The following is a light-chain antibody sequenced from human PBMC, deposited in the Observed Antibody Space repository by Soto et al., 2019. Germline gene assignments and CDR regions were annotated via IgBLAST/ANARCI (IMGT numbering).Light chain of an antibody. CDR3: SSFARGSVV. CDR1: SSDVGGSNY. J-gene: IGLJ2*01. V-gene: IGLV2-11*01. CDR2: EVD. Sequence: QSVLTQPRAVSGSPGQSATISCTGTSSDVGGSNYVSWYQQHPGKAPKLIIYEVDKRPSGVPDRFSGSKSGNTASLTISGHQPEDETDYYCSSFARGSVVFGGGTKLTVL.